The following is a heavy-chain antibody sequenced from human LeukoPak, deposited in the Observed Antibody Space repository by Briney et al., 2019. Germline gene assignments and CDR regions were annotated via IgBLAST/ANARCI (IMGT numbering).Heavy chain of an antibody. CDR2: IYYSGSP. CDR3: ARGTVTTSMKAFDI. D-gene: IGHD4-17*01. J-gene: IGHJ3*02. CDR1: GGTISSYY. Sequence: SETLSLTCTASGGTISSYYWSWIRQPPGKGLEWIGYIYYSGSPNYNPSLKSRVTISVDTSKKHSSLKLSSVTAADTAVYYCARGTVTTSMKAFDIWGQVTMVTVSS. V-gene: IGHV4-59*08.